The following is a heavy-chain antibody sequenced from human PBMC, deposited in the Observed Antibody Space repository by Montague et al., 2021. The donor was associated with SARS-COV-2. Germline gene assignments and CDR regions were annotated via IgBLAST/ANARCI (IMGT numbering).Heavy chain of an antibody. V-gene: IGHV3-21*01. CDR2: ISRGSSYI. D-gene: IGHD6-13*01. CDR3: ASSIPGAGVGDAFDV. CDR1: GFTFSSYT. Sequence: SLRLSCAASGFTFSSYTLNWVRQAPGKGLEWVSSISRGSSYIHYADSVKGRFTISRDNAKNSLYLQMNSLRAVDTAVYYCASSIPGAGVGDAFDVWGQGTIVTVSS. J-gene: IGHJ3*01.